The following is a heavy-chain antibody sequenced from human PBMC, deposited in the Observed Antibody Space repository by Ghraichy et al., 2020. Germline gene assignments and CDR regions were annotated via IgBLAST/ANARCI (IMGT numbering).Heavy chain of an antibody. J-gene: IGHJ4*02. V-gene: IGHV4-59*01. Sequence: SETLSLTCTVSGGSISSYYWSWIRQPPGKGLEWIGYIYYSGSTNYNPSLKSRVTISVDTSKNQFSLKLSSVTAADTAVYYCARFTVGTKFDYWGQGTLVTVSS. CDR2: IYYSGST. CDR1: GGSISSYY. D-gene: IGHD2-2*01. CDR3: ARFTVGTKFDY.